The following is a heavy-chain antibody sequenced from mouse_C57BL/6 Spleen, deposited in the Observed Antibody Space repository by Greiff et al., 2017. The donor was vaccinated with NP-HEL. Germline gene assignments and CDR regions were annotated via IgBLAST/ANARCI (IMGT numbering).Heavy chain of an antibody. D-gene: IGHD4-1*01. Sequence: EVQLQQPGTELVKPGASVKLSCKASGYTFTSYWMHWVKQSHGKSLEWIGYINPNNGGTSYNQKFKGKATLTVNKSSSTAYMELRSLTSEDSAVYYCARMGPFDYWGQGTTLTVSS. CDR2: INPNNGGT. V-gene: IGHV1-22*01. CDR1: GYTFTSYW. J-gene: IGHJ2*01. CDR3: ARMGPFDY.